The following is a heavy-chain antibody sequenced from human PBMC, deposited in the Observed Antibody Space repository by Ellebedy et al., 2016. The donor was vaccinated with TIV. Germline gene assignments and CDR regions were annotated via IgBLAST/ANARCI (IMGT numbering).Heavy chain of an antibody. Sequence: SETLSLXXTVSGGSVSSGSYYWSWIRQPPGKGLEWIGYIYYSGSTNYNPSLKSRVTISVDTSKNQFSLKLSSVTAADTAVYYCARARATRGWFDPWGQGTLVTVSS. CDR2: IYYSGST. J-gene: IGHJ5*02. D-gene: IGHD2-2*01. CDR3: ARARATRGWFDP. CDR1: GGSVSSGSYY. V-gene: IGHV4-61*01.